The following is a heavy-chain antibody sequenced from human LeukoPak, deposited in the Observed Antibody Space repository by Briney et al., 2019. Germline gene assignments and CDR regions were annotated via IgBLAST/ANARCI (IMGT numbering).Heavy chain of an antibody. CDR1: GGSFSGYY. J-gene: IGHJ6*03. CDR2: INHSGST. Sequence: KPSETLSLTCAVYGGSFSGYYWSWIRQPPGKGLEWIGEINHSGSTNYNPSLKSRVTISVDTSKNQFSLKLSSVTAADTAVYYCASGSPTVTRGYYYYYMDVWGKGTTVTVSS. V-gene: IGHV4-34*01. D-gene: IGHD4-17*01. CDR3: ASGSPTVTRGYYYYYMDV.